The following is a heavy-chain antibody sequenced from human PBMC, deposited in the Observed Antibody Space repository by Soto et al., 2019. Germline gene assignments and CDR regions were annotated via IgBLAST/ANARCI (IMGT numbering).Heavy chain of an antibody. CDR1: GGTFSSYA. V-gene: IGHV1-69*13. CDR2: IIPIFGTA. Sequence: SVKVSCKASGGTFSSYAISWVRQAPGQGLEWMGGIIPIFGTANYAQKFQGRVTITADESTSTAYMELSGLRSEDTAVYYCARREGYCSSTSCYRLWFDPWGQGTLVTVSS. D-gene: IGHD2-2*01. J-gene: IGHJ5*02. CDR3: ARREGYCSSTSCYRLWFDP.